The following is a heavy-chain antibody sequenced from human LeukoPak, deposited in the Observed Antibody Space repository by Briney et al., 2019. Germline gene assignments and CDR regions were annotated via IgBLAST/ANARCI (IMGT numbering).Heavy chain of an antibody. CDR1: GGSISSSSYY. CDR2: IYYSGST. CDR3: ARDINAYGGYDFWSGYYSLQFDY. J-gene: IGHJ4*02. Sequence: TSETLSLTCTVSGGSISSSSYYWGWIRQPPGKGLEWIGSIYYSGSTYYNPSLKSRVTISVDTSKNQFSLKLSSVTAADTAVYYCARDINAYGGYDFWSGYYSLQFDYWGQGTLVTVPS. V-gene: IGHV4-39*07. D-gene: IGHD3-3*01.